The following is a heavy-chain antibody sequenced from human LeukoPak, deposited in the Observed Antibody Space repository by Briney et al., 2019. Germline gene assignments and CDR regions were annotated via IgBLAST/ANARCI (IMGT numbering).Heavy chain of an antibody. J-gene: IGHJ3*01. Sequence: GRSLRLSCAASGFTFSTYAMHWVRQGPGKGLEWVAVISYDGSNKYYADSVKGRFTISRDNSRNTVYVQMRSLRPEDTAVFYCARDRWYDNSGHTAAFDVWGRGTMVTVSS. CDR2: ISYDGSNK. D-gene: IGHD3-22*01. CDR3: ARDRWYDNSGHTAAFDV. CDR1: GFTFSTYA. V-gene: IGHV3-30-3*01.